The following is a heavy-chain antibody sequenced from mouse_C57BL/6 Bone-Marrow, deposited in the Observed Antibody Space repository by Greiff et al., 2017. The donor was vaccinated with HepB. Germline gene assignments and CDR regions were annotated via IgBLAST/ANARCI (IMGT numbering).Heavy chain of an antibody. CDR1: GYTFTSYW. CDR3: ARGATVVATGGDYAMDY. V-gene: IGHV1-72*01. D-gene: IGHD1-1*01. CDR2: IDPNSGGT. J-gene: IGHJ4*01. Sequence: VQLVESGAELVKPGASVKLSCKASGYTFTSYWMHWVKQRPGRGLEWIGRIDPNSGGTKYNEKFKSKATLTVDKPSSTAYMQLSSLTSEDSAVYYCARGATVVATGGDYAMDYWGQGTSVTVSS.